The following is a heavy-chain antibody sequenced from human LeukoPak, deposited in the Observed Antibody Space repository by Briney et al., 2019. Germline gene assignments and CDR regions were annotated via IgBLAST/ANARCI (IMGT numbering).Heavy chain of an antibody. V-gene: IGHV3-30*04. CDR3: AKDSFYDFWSIVPYFDY. CDR1: GFPLSSYS. CDR2: ISYDGSNK. D-gene: IGHD3-3*01. J-gene: IGHJ4*02. Sequence: GSLRLPCAASGFPLSSYSMHWVRQAPGEGLEWVAVISYDGSNKYYADSVKGRFTISRDNSKNTLYLQMNSLRAEDTAVYYCAKDSFYDFWSIVPYFDYWGREPWSPSPQ.